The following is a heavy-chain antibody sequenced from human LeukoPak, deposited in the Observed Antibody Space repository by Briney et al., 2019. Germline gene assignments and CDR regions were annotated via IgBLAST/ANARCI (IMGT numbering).Heavy chain of an antibody. CDR1: GGTLSTHA. CDR2: ITPISGRA. CDR3: ARVHCTSTVCYTGWFDP. V-gene: IGHV1-69*05. D-gene: IGHD2-2*02. J-gene: IGHJ5*02. Sequence: ASVKVSCKASGGTLSTHAISWVRQAPGQGLEWMGGITPISGRANYAQKFQGRVTITTEESTSTAYMELSSLRSEDTAVYYCARVHCTSTVCYTGWFDPWGQGTLVTVSS.